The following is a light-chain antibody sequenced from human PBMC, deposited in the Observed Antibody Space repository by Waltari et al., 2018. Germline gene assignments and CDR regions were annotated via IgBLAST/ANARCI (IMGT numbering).Light chain of an antibody. V-gene: IGKV2-30*02. CDR1: QSLVHSDGHPY. CDR3: MQGTHWPYT. CDR2: TLS. J-gene: IGKJ2*01. Sequence: DVVMTQSPLYLPVTLGPPASISCRSIQSLVHSDGHPYLYWFQQRPGTSPRRLISTLSNRDGGVPDRFSGSGSGTDFTLKISRVEAEDVGVYYCMQGTHWPYTFGQGTKLETK.